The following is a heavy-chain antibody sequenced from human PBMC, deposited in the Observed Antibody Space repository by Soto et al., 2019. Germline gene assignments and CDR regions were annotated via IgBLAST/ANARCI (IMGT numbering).Heavy chain of an antibody. CDR3: ARGTSIAARRVWFGP. CDR1: GGSISSGGYY. CDR2: IYYSGST. D-gene: IGHD6-6*01. V-gene: IGHV4-31*03. Sequence: QVQLQESGPGLVKPSQTLSLTCTVSGGSISSGGYYWSWIRQHPGKGLEWIGYIYYSGSTYYNPSLKSRVTVSVDRAKSQFSLKLSSVTAADTAVYYCARGTSIAARRVWFGPWGQGTLVTVSS. J-gene: IGHJ5*02.